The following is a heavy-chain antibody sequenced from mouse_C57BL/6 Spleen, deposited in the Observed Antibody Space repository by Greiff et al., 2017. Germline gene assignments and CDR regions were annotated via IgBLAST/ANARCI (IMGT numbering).Heavy chain of an antibody. CDR1: GYAFSSSW. Sequence: VQLQESGPELVKPGASVKISCKASGYAFSSSWMNWVKQRPGKGLEWIGRIYPGDGDTNYNGKFKGKATLTADKSSSTAYMQLSSLTSEDSAVYFCARGAQATGFAYWGQGTLVTVSA. D-gene: IGHD3-2*02. CDR2: IYPGDGDT. J-gene: IGHJ3*01. V-gene: IGHV1-82*01. CDR3: ARGAQATGFAY.